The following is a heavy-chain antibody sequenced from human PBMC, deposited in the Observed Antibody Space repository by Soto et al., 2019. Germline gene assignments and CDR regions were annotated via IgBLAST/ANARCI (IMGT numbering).Heavy chain of an antibody. CDR1: GFTFTSSA. D-gene: IGHD3-22*01. V-gene: IGHV1-58*01. CDR2: IVVGSGNT. Sequence: RASVKVSCKASGFTFTSSAVQWVRQARGQRLEWIGWIVVGSGNTNYAQKFQERVTITRDMSTSTAYMELSSLRSEDTAVYYCAAGVSPRKPLIEVIWHYYYGMDVWGQGTTVTVSS. CDR3: AAGVSPRKPLIEVIWHYYYGMDV. J-gene: IGHJ6*02.